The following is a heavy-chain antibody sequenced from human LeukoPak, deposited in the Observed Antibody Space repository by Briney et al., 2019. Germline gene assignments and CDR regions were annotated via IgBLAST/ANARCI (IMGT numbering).Heavy chain of an antibody. CDR1: GFTFSDAW. Sequence: GGSLRLSCAASGFTFSDAWMNWVRQAPGKGLEWVSSISSSSSYIYYADSVKGRFTISRDNAKNSLYLQMNSLRAEDTAVYYCARVHYGSKGGSFDYWGQGTLVTVSS. CDR2: ISSSSSYI. CDR3: ARVHYGSKGGSFDY. V-gene: IGHV3-21*01. D-gene: IGHD3-10*01. J-gene: IGHJ4*02.